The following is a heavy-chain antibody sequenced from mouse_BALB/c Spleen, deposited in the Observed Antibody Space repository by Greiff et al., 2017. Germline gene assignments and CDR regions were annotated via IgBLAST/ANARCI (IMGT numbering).Heavy chain of an antibody. CDR1: GYNFTSYW. J-gene: IGHJ3*01. Sequence: QGQLQQPGAELVKPGTSVKLSCKASGYNFTSYWINWVKLRPGQGLEWIGDIYPGSGSTNYNEKFKSKATLTVDTSSSTAYMQLSSLASEDSALYYCARGDYYGNYRFAYWGQGTLVTVSA. V-gene: IGHV1-55*01. CDR2: IYPGSGST. CDR3: ARGDYYGNYRFAY. D-gene: IGHD2-1*01.